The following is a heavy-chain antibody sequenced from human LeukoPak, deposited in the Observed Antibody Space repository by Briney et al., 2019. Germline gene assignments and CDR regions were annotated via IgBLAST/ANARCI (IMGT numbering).Heavy chain of an antibody. V-gene: IGHV6-1*01. CDR3: ARTGRLPYYYSGMDV. D-gene: IGHD1-14*01. Sequence: SQTLSLTCALSGDSVSSNSAAWDWIRQSPSRGLGWQGRTYYRSKWYNDYAVSVKSRITINPDTSKNQFYLQLNSVTPEDTAVYYCARTGRLPYYYSGMDVWGQGTTVTVSS. J-gene: IGHJ6*02. CDR2: TYYRSKWYN. CDR1: GDSVSSNSAA.